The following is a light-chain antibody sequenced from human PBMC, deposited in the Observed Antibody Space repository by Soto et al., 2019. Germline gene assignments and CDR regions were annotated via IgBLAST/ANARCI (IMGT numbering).Light chain of an antibody. CDR1: QNIDDY. CDR2: DAS. V-gene: IGKV1-5*01. J-gene: IGKJ1*01. Sequence: DIQMTQSPSTLSASVGDRVTITCRASQNIDDYLAWYQQKPGKAPKLLIYDASNLQSGVPSRFSGSGSGTEFTLIISSLQPDDFATYYCQQYNSYWMFGLGTKVAIK. CDR3: QQYNSYWM.